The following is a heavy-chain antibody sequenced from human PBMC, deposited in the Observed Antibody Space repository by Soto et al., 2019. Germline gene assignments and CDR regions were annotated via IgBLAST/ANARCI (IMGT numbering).Heavy chain of an antibody. CDR1: GGSISSGNYY. D-gene: IGHD3-10*01. CDR2: FYYSGST. V-gene: IGHV4-31*03. CDR3: ARGRIGGFGESLYDFDI. J-gene: IGHJ3*02. Sequence: QVQLQESGPGLVKPSQTLSLTCTVSGGSISSGNYYWSWIRQHPGEGLEWFGYFYYSGSTYYNPSLKNRVTISVDTSKNQFSLKLNSVTAADTTVYYCARGRIGGFGESLYDFDIWGQGTMVTVSS.